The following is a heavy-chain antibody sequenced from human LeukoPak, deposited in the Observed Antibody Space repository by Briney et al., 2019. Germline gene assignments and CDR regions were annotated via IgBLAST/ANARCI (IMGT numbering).Heavy chain of an antibody. CDR1: GYTFTSYG. Sequence: ASVKVSCKASGYTFTSYGINWVRQATGQGLEWMGWMNPNSGNTGYAQKFQGRVTMTRNTSISTAYMELSSLRSEDTAVYYCARGDNWNYGYYGMDVWGQGTTVTVSS. D-gene: IGHD1-7*01. J-gene: IGHJ6*02. V-gene: IGHV1-8*01. CDR2: MNPNSGNT. CDR3: ARGDNWNYGYYGMDV.